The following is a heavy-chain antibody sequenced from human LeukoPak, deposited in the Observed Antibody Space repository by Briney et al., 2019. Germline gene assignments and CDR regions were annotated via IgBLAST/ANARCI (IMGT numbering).Heavy chain of an antibody. V-gene: IGHV3-53*01. D-gene: IGHD3-10*01. Sequence: GGSLRLSCAASGFTVSSNYMSWVRQAPGKGLEWVSVIYSGGSTYYADSVKGRFTISRDNSKNMLYLQMNSLRAEDTAVYYCARAHYGSGSYYNWFDPWGQGTLVTVSS. J-gene: IGHJ5*02. CDR3: ARAHYGSGSYYNWFDP. CDR2: IYSGGST. CDR1: GFTVSSNY.